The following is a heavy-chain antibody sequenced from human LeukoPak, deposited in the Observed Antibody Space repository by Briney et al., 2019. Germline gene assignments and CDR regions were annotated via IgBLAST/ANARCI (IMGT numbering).Heavy chain of an antibody. V-gene: IGHV3-23*01. CDR1: GFTFSNYA. CDR2: ISDSET. D-gene: IGHD2-2*01. Sequence: GGSLRLSCAASGFTFSNYAMAWVRQAPGKGLEWVSFISDSETNYGDSVKGRFTVSRDNSKNTLYLEMNSLRAEDTAVYYCAGGGPGTSVLYYWGQGVQVTVSS. J-gene: IGHJ4*02. CDR3: AGGGPGTSVLYY.